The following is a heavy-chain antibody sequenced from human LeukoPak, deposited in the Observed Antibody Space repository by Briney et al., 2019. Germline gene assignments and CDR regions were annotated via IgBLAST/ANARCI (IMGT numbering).Heavy chain of an antibody. Sequence: SETLSLTCSVSGGSISSSSYYWGWIRQPPGKGLEWIGSIFYSGTTFYNPSLKSRVTISVDRSKNQFSLKLSSVTAADTAVYYCARERGLFRGGDCYAFDIWGQGTMVTVSS. CDR3: ARERGLFRGGDCYAFDI. J-gene: IGHJ3*02. D-gene: IGHD2-21*02. CDR1: GGSISSSSYY. CDR2: IFYSGTT. V-gene: IGHV4-39*07.